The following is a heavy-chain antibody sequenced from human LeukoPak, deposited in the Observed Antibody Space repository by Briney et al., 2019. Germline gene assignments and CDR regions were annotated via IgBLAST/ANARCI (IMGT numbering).Heavy chain of an antibody. CDR1: GVSISSNY. D-gene: IGHD4-23*01. J-gene: IGHJ4*02. CDR2: IYYSGST. V-gene: IGHV4-59*01. CDR3: AREMDYGGNFFDY. Sequence: SETLSLTCTVSGVSISSNYWSWIRQPPGKGLEWIGYIYYSGSTNYNPSLKSRVTISVDTSKNQFSLKLSSVTAADTGVYYCAREMDYGGNFFDYWGQGTLVTVSS.